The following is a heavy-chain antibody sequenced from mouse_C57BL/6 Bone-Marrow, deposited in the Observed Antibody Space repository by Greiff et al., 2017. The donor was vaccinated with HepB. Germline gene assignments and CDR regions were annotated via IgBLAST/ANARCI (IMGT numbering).Heavy chain of an antibody. CDR2: ISNGGGST. V-gene: IGHV5-12*01. CDR3: ARHCYDGYFYWYFDV. CDR1: GFTFSDYY. J-gene: IGHJ1*03. Sequence: VESGGGLVQPGGSLKLSCAASGFTFSDYYMYWVRQTPEKRLEWVAYISNGGGSTYYPDTVKGRFTISRDNAKNTLYLQMSRLKSEDTAMYYCARHCYDGYFYWYFDVWGTGTTVTVSS. D-gene: IGHD2-3*01.